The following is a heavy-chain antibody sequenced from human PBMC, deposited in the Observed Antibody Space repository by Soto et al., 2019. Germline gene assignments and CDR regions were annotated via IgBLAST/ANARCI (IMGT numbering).Heavy chain of an antibody. Sequence: QVQLVQSGAEVKKPGSSVKVSCKASGGTFSSYAISWVRQAPGQGLEWMGGIIPIFGTANYAQKFQGRVTITADESTSTAYMELSSLRSEDTAVYYCARDTGDYYDSSGDYYSSGYWGQGTLVTVSS. D-gene: IGHD3-22*01. V-gene: IGHV1-69*01. J-gene: IGHJ4*02. CDR1: GGTFSSYA. CDR2: IIPIFGTA. CDR3: ARDTGDYYDSSGDYYSSGY.